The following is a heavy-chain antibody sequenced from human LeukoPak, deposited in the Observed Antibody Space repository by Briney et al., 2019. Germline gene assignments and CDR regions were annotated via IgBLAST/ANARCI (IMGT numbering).Heavy chain of an antibody. V-gene: IGHV4-59*01. CDR1: GYSITTYY. J-gene: IGHJ4*02. Sequence: SETPSLTCTVSGYSITTYYWSWVRQPPGKGLEWIGYIYYTGSTNYNPSLKSRLAMSADASKNQFSLKLNSVTAADTAIYYCARIFSSSWSPYFFDYWGQGALVTVSS. CDR3: ARIFSSSWSPYFFDY. CDR2: IYYTGST. D-gene: IGHD6-6*01.